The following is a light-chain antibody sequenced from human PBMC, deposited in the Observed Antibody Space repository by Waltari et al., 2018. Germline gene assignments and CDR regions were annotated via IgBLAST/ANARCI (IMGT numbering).Light chain of an antibody. V-gene: IGLV2-14*03. CDR1: SPDLGGSPY. CDR3: SSYASGNTL. J-gene: IGLJ2*01. Sequence: QSPLTQPASVSGSPGQSTTLSCTGTSPDLGGSPYVSWYQQHPGKAPRLMIYDVSDRPSGVSNRFSGSKSGNTASLTISGLQAEDEADYYCSSYASGNTLFGGGTKLTVL. CDR2: DVS.